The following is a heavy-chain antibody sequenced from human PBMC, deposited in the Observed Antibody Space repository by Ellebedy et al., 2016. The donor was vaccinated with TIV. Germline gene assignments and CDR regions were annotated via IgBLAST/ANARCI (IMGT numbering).Heavy chain of an antibody. V-gene: IGHV4-30-4*01. CDR2: ISYSGST. J-gene: IGHJ4*02. CDR1: GGSINSGDGY. Sequence: MHSETLSLTCSVSGGSINSGDGYWTWIRQPPGKGLEWIGYISYSGSTNYNPSLRSRLTISIDTSKNQFSLLLSSVTAADTAIYYCARGARTSSWPPYCDYWGQGTLVTVSS. D-gene: IGHD6-13*01. CDR3: ARGARTSSWPPYCDY.